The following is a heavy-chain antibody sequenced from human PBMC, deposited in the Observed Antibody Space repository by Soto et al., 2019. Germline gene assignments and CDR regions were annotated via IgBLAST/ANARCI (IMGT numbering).Heavy chain of an antibody. Sequence: QVQLVQSGAEVKKPGASVKVSCKASGYTFINYYIHWGRQAPRQGLEWMGVINPNGGSTVYAQKFQGRVTLTRDTSTSTVYVELSSLRSDDTAVYFCVRATAARQRDYSYHYYLHIWGKGTTVTVSS. J-gene: IGHJ6*03. CDR1: GYTFINYY. D-gene: IGHD6-6*01. V-gene: IGHV1-46*03. CDR3: VRATAARQRDYSYHYYLHI. CDR2: INPNGGST.